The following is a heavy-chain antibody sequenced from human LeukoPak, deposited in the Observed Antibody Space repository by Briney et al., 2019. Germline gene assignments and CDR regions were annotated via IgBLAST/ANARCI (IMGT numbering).Heavy chain of an antibody. CDR3: TKDPALVTMVRGVMKY. V-gene: IGHV3-23*01. CDR1: GFTFTSYA. Sequence: GGSLRLSCAASGFTFTSYAMSWVRLAPGKGLEWVSAISGSGGTTYYADSVKGRFTTSRDSSRNTLYLQMNNLRAEDTAVYYCTKDPALVTMVRGVMKYWGQGTLVTVSS. J-gene: IGHJ4*02. D-gene: IGHD3-10*01. CDR2: ISGSGGTT.